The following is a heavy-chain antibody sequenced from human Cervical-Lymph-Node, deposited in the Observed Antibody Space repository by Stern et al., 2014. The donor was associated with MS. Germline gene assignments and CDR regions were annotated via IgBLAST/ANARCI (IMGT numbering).Heavy chain of an antibody. J-gene: IGHJ4*02. CDR2: IYYSGTA. Sequence: QVQLQESGPGLLKPSETLSLTCTVSGDSIRTYFWTWIRQPPGKTLEWIGYIYYSGTANYNPSLKSRVTMSVDTSNKQFPRKLSSVTAADTAVYYCARKADWGDYFDYWGQGTLVTVSS. CDR3: ARKADWGDYFDY. D-gene: IGHD7-27*01. CDR1: GDSIRTYF. V-gene: IGHV4-59*08.